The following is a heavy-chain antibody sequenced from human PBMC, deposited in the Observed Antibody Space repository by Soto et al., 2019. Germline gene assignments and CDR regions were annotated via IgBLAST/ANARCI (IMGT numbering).Heavy chain of an antibody. D-gene: IGHD6-13*01. V-gene: IGHV4-39*01. CDR1: GASISSSGYN. CDR3: VRHFWQQQVVMSPFDS. J-gene: IGHJ4*02. Sequence: SETLSLTCSVSGASISSSGYNWGWIRQPPGKGLEWIGTIHYSGDTYYNPSLKSRLIIDVDTSKNEFSLNLRSVTAADTAMYYCVRHFWQQQVVMSPFDSWGQGSLVTVSS. CDR2: IHYSGDT.